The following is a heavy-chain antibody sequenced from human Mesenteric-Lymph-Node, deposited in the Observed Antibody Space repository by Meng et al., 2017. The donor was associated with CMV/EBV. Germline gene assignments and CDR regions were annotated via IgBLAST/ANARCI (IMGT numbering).Heavy chain of an antibody. V-gene: IGHV3-48*04. CDR2: ISSSSSTI. Sequence: GESLKISCAASGFTFSSYSMNWVRQAPGKGLEWVSYISSSSSTIYYADSVKGRFTISRDNAKNSLYLQMNSLRAEDTAVYYCGRVVPAAYYYYYGMDVWGQGTTVTVSS. CDR3: GRVVPAAYYYYYGMDV. CDR1: GFTFSSYS. J-gene: IGHJ6*02. D-gene: IGHD2-2*01.